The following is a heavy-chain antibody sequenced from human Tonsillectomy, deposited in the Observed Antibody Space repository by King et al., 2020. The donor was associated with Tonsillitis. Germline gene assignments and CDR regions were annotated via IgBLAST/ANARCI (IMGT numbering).Heavy chain of an antibody. J-gene: IGHJ6*03. D-gene: IGHD6-13*01. V-gene: IGHV3-43*02. Sequence: QLVQSGGGVVQPGGSLRLSCAASGFTFDDYAMNWVRQAPGKGLEWVSLISGDGGSTYYADSVKGRFTISRDNSKNSLYLQMNSLRTEDTALYYCAKDGDPYSSSWHVYYYYYMDVWGKGTTVTVSS. CDR1: GFTFDDYA. CDR2: ISGDGGST. CDR3: AKDGDPYSSSWHVYYYYYMDV.